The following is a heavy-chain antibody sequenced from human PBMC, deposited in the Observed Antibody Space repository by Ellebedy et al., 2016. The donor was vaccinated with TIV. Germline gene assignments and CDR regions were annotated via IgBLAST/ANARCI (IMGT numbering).Heavy chain of an antibody. CDR3: GTPPGEVARYIKDV. J-gene: IGHJ6*02. D-gene: IGHD4-11*01. CDR2: IWNDGTNK. V-gene: IGHV3-33*01. Sequence: GGSLRLXXAASGFSFSDSAMIWVRQAPGKGLERVAIIWNDGTNKNYADSVKGRFTISRDNSKNTLYLQINSLRVEDTAVYYCGTPPGEVARYIKDVWGQGTMVTVS. CDR1: GFSFSDSA.